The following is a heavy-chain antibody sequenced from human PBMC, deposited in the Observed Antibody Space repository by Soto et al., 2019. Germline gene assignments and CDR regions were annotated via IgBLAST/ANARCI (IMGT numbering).Heavy chain of an antibody. J-gene: IGHJ6*02. Sequence: SETLSLTCTVSGGSISSYYWSWIRQPPGKGLEWIGYIYYSGSTNYNPSLKSRVTISVDTSKNQFSLKLSSVTAADTAVYYCARTLLPTGYYYGMDVWGQGTTVTVS. CDR3: ARTLLPTGYYYGMDV. V-gene: IGHV4-59*01. D-gene: IGHD7-27*01. CDR1: GGSISSYY. CDR2: IYYSGST.